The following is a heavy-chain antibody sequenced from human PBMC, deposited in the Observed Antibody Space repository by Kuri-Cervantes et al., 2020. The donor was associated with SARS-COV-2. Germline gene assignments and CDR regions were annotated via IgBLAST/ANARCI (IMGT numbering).Heavy chain of an antibody. CDR3: ARTGGSYYLFDY. J-gene: IGHJ4*02. CDR2: ISYDGSNK. Sequence: GESLKISCAASGFTFSSYAMHWVRQAPGKGLEWVAVISYDGSNKYYADSVKGRFTISRDNSKNTLYLQMSSLRAEDTAVYYCARTGGSYYLFDYWGQGTLVTVSS. V-gene: IGHV3-30-3*01. CDR1: GFTFSSYA. D-gene: IGHD1-26*01.